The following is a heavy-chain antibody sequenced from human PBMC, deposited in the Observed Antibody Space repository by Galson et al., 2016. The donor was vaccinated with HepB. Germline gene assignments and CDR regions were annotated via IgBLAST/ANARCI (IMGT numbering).Heavy chain of an antibody. CDR1: GFTFSSFG. J-gene: IGHJ4*02. Sequence: SLRLSCAASGFTFSSFGMHWVRQAPGKGLEWVAVISYHGSNKYYAGSVKGRFTISRDPSRNTLYLQMNSLRADDTAVYYCAKDARRVATISENYFDYWGQGALVTVSS. V-gene: IGHV3-30*18. CDR2: ISYHGSNK. D-gene: IGHD5-12*01. CDR3: AKDARRVATISENYFDY.